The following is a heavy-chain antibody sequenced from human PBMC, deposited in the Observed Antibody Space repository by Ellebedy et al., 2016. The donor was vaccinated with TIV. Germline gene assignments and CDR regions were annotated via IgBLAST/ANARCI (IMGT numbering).Heavy chain of an antibody. V-gene: IGHV4-39*01. Sequence: GSLRLSXTVSGASIRSGGYFWSWIRQPPGKGLEWIGSIYYSGSTYYNSSLKSRVTISVDTSKNQFSLRLSSVTAADTAVYYCARLAYSSSSRDYYYGMDVWGQGTTVTVSS. CDR2: IYYSGST. D-gene: IGHD6-6*01. CDR3: ARLAYSSSSRDYYYGMDV. CDR1: GASIRSGGYF. J-gene: IGHJ6*02.